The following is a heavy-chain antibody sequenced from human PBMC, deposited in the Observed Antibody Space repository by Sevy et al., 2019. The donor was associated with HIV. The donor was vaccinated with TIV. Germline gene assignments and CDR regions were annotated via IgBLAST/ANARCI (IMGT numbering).Heavy chain of an antibody. J-gene: IGHJ4*02. V-gene: IGHV3-72*01. CDR3: ATHAGIAAAGRVFDY. CDR1: GFTFSDHY. Sequence: GESLKISCAASGFTFSDHYMEWVRQAPGKGLEWVGRIRNKADSYTTKYAASVKGRFTISRDDSKNSLYLLMNSLKTEDTAVYYCATHAGIAAAGRVFDYWGQGTLVTVSS. D-gene: IGHD6-13*01. CDR2: IRNKADSYTT.